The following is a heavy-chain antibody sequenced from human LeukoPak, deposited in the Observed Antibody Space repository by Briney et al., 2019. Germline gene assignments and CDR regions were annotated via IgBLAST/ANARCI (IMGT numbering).Heavy chain of an antibody. D-gene: IGHD3-3*01. V-gene: IGHV3-74*01. Sequence: GGCLRLSCAASGFTFSSYWMDWVRQAPGKGLVWVSRINTDGSSTSDADSGKGRFTISRDNATNTLYLQMNSQRAEDTAVYYCARALSTDYDFWSGAGYFDYWGQGTLVTVSS. CDR3: ARALSTDYDFWSGAGYFDY. CDR2: INTDGSST. J-gene: IGHJ4*02. CDR1: GFTFSSYW.